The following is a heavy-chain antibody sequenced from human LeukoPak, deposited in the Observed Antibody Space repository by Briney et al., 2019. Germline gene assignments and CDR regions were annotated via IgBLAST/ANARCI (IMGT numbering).Heavy chain of an antibody. CDR2: ISSSSSYI. Sequence: GGSLRLSCAASGFTFSSYSMNWVRQAPGKGLEWVSSISSSSSYIYYADSVKGRFTISRDNAKNSLYLQMNSLRTEDTALYYCAKGSLVGAYNWNDGTGEFDYWGQGTLVTVSS. D-gene: IGHD1-20*01. J-gene: IGHJ4*02. CDR3: AKGSLVGAYNWNDGTGEFDY. V-gene: IGHV3-21*04. CDR1: GFTFSSYS.